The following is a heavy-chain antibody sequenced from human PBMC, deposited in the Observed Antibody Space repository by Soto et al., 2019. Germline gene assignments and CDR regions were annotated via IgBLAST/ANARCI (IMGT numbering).Heavy chain of an antibody. CDR2: IYYSGST. D-gene: IGHD5-12*01. Sequence: SETLSLTCTVSGGSIRSYYWSWIRQPPGKGLEWIGYIYYSGSTNYNPSLKSRVTISVDTSKNQFSLKLSSVTAADTAVYYCARGKWLRSSFDYWGQGTLVTVSS. J-gene: IGHJ4*02. CDR1: GGSIRSYY. V-gene: IGHV4-59*12. CDR3: ARGKWLRSSFDY.